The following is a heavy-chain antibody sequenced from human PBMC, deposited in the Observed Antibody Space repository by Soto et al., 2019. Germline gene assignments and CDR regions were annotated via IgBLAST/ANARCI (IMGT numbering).Heavy chain of an antibody. CDR3: ARLAGSSFFTY. J-gene: IGHJ4*02. CDR2: IYRDGAA. Sequence: ETLSLTCTVSGGSIISSPDWWGWVRQPPGKGPEWIASIYRDGAAYYNPSLNSRVTVFVDSSKNQFSLKLTSVTAADTAIYYCARLAGSSFFTYWGQGTRVTVSS. CDR1: GGSIISSPDW. D-gene: IGHD6-6*01. V-gene: IGHV4-39*01.